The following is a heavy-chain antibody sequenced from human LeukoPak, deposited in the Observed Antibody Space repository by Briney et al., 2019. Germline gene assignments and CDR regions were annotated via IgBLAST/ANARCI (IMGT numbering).Heavy chain of an antibody. CDR1: GGSISSYY. V-gene: IGHV4-59*01. J-gene: IGHJ4*02. Sequence: SETLSLTCTISGGSISSYYWSWIRQPPGKGLEWIGYIYYSGGTNYNPSLKSRVTISVDTSENQFSLKLSSVTAADTAVYYCARTVTPFYFDYWGQGTLVTVSS. CDR3: ARTVTPFYFDY. CDR2: IYYSGGT. D-gene: IGHD4-11*01.